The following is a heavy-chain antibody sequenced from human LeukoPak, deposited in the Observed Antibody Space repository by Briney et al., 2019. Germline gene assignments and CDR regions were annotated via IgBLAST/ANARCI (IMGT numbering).Heavy chain of an antibody. Sequence: ASVKVSYKASGCTFTGYYIHWVRQAPGQGLEWMGWINPNSGGTNYAQKFQGRVTVTRDTSISTAYMELSRLTSDDTALYYCARFRDGYGGAFDIWGRGTMVTVSS. V-gene: IGHV1-2*02. J-gene: IGHJ3*02. D-gene: IGHD5-24*01. CDR1: GCTFTGYY. CDR2: INPNSGGT. CDR3: ARFRDGYGGAFDI.